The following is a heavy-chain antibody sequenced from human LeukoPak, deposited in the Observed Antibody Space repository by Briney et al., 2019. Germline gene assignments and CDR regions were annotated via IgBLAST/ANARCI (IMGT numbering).Heavy chain of an antibody. Sequence: SQTLSLTCTVSGGSISSGDYYWSWIRQPPGTGLEWIGYIYYSGSTYYNPSLKSRVTISVDTSKNQFSLKLSSVTAADTAVYYCARGEGYCSGGSCYEWFDPWGQGTLVTVSS. CDR2: IYYSGST. CDR1: GGSISSGDYY. V-gene: IGHV4-30-4*01. D-gene: IGHD2-15*01. J-gene: IGHJ5*02. CDR3: ARGEGYCSGGSCYEWFDP.